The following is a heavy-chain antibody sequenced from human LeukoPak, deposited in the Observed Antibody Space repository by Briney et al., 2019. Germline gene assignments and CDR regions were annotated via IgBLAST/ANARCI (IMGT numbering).Heavy chain of an antibody. V-gene: IGHV4-34*01. D-gene: IGHD3-10*01. CDR3: ARVRLRFYYGSGSYYSSFDY. CDR2: INHSGST. CDR1: GGSFSGYY. J-gene: IGHJ4*02. Sequence: SETLSLTCAVYGGSFSGYYWSWIRQPPGKGLEWIGEINHSGSTNYNPSLKSRVTISVDTSKNQFSLKLSPVTAADTAVYYCARVRLRFYYGSGSYYSSFDYWGQGTLVTVSS.